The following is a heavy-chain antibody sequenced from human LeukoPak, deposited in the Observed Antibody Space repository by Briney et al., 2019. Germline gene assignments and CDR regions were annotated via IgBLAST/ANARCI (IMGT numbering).Heavy chain of an antibody. CDR2: IIPIFGTA. Sequence: ASVKVSCKASGGTFSSYAISWVRQAPGQGLEWMGRIIPIFGTANYAQKFQGRVTITADKSTSTAYMELSSLRSEDTAVYYCAGGYYDSSGYSYYYYYYMDAWGKGTTVTVSS. J-gene: IGHJ6*03. CDR1: GGTFSSYA. CDR3: AGGYYDSSGYSYYYYYYMDA. V-gene: IGHV1-69*06. D-gene: IGHD3-22*01.